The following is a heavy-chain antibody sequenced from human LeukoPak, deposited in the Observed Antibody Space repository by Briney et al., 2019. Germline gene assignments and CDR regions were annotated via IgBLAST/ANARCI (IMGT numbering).Heavy chain of an antibody. CDR3: ASVHVDMSTHYDY. D-gene: IGHD5-12*01. CDR1: GFTLSIYW. J-gene: IGHJ4*02. CDR2: INSDGSST. V-gene: IGHV3-74*01. Sequence: GGSLRLSCAASGFTLSIYWMHWVRQVPGKGLVWVSRINSDGSSTSYADSVKGRFTISRDNAKNTLYLHMSSLRAEDTAIYYCASVHVDMSTHYDYWGQGTLVTVSS.